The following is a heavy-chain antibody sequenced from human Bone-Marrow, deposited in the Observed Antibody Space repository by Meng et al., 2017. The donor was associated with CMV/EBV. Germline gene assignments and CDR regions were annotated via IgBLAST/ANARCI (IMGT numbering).Heavy chain of an antibody. D-gene: IGHD1-1*01. CDR2: MNPNSGNT. CDR3: ARGGRYAGFDP. J-gene: IGHJ5*02. V-gene: IGHV1-8*01. Sequence: ASVKVSCKASGYTFTSYDINWVRQATGQGLEWMGWMNPNSGNTGYAQKFQGRVTMTRDTSTSTVYMELSSLRSEDTAVYYCARGGRYAGFDPWGQGTLVTVSS. CDR1: GYTFTSYD.